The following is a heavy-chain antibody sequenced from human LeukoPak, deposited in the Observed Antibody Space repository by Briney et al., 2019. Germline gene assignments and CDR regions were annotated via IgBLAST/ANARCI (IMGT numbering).Heavy chain of an antibody. J-gene: IGHJ6*02. Sequence: SETLSLTCAVYGGSFSGYYWSWIRQPPGKGLEWIGEINHSGSTNYNPSLKSRVTISVDTSKNQFSLKLSSVTAADTAVYYCARVNYDSGSYYKTYYYYGMDVWGQGTTVTVSS. CDR2: INHSGST. CDR3: ARVNYDSGSYYKTYYYYGMDV. D-gene: IGHD3-10*01. V-gene: IGHV4-34*01. CDR1: GGSFSGYY.